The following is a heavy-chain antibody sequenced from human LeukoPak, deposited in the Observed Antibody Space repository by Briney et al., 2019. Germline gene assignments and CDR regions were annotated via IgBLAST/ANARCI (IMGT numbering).Heavy chain of an antibody. V-gene: IGHV4-30-2*01. CDR2: IYHSGST. D-gene: IGHD2-2*03. CDR1: GGSISSGGYY. CDR3: AREYGYCSSTSCRNFDY. J-gene: IGHJ4*02. Sequence: PSQTLSLTCTVSGGSISSGGYYWSWIRQPPGKGLEWIGYIYHSGSTYYNPSLKSRVTISVDRSKNQFSLKLSSVTAADTAVYYCAREYGYCSSTSCRNFDYWGQGTLVTVSS.